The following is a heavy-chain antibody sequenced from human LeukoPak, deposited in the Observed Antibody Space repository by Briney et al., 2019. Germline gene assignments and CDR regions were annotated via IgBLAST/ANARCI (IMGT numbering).Heavy chain of an antibody. Sequence: GGSLRLSCAASGFTFDDYAMHWVRQAQGQGLEWVSGISWNSGSIGYADSVKGRFTISRDNSKHKLYLKMNSMRADDTAVYYCTKSGEITVAYDYDYWSSYYNSLDYFDYWGQGTLVTVSS. D-gene: IGHD3-3*01. CDR2: ISWNSGSI. J-gene: IGHJ4*02. CDR1: GFTFDDYA. CDR3: TKSGEITVAYDYDYWSSYYNSLDYFDY. V-gene: IGHV3-9*01.